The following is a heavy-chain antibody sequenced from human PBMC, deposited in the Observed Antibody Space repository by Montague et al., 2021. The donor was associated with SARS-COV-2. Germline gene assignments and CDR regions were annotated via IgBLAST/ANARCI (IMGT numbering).Heavy chain of an antibody. Sequence: SDTLSLTCAVYGGSFSVYYWSWIRQPPGKGLEWIGEINHSGSTNYNPSLKSRVTISSDTSKNQFSLKLNSVTAADTAVYFCVVVVPAMRPRSDYWGQGTLVTVSS. V-gene: IGHV4-34*01. CDR1: GGSFSVYY. CDR2: INHSGST. CDR3: VVVVPAMRPRSDY. D-gene: IGHD2-21*02. J-gene: IGHJ4*02.